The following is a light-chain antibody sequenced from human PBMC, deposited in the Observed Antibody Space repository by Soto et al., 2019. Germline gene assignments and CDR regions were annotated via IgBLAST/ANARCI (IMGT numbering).Light chain of an antibody. Sequence: EVVLTQSPGTLSLSPGERVTVSCRASQTVSRNYLAWYQKKPGQAPRLLIYGASTRAAGIPDRFSGSGSGTDFTLTITRLEPEDFAVYYCQQYGGPVPWAFGQGTKVDIK. J-gene: IGKJ1*01. CDR1: QTVSRNY. V-gene: IGKV3-20*01. CDR2: GAS. CDR3: QQYGGPVPWA.